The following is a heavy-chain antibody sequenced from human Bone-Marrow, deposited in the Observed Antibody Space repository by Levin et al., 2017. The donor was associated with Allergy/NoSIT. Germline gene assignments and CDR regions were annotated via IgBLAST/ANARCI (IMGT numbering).Heavy chain of an antibody. CDR3: ARSLYVSRGYQAFDP. V-gene: IGHV2-70*20. CDR1: GFSLSRSGMC. CDR2: IDWENDK. Sequence: SGPTLVKSTQTLTLTCALSGFSLSRSGMCVNWVRQRPGKALEWLALIDWENDKYYSPALRTRLTISKDTSKNQVVLTMTNMDPVDTATYYCARSLYVSRGYQAFDPWGQGTLVTVSS. D-gene: IGHD3-10*01. J-gene: IGHJ5*02.